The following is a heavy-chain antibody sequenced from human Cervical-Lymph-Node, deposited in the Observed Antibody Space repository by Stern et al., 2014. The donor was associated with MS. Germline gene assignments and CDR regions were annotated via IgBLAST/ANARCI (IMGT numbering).Heavy chain of an antibody. J-gene: IGHJ4*02. D-gene: IGHD6-6*01. CDR2: RSNSGNP. Sequence: QVQLQESGPGLVKPSQTLSLTCTVSGGSISRDNYHWTWIRQAAGKGLQWVGRRSNSGNPTQNPPLKIRSPISVDRSTNQSSLKVSSVTAADTAVYYCASWGTARPRFDYWGQGALVTVSS. CDR3: ASWGTARPRFDY. V-gene: IGHV4-61*02. CDR1: GGSISRDNYH.